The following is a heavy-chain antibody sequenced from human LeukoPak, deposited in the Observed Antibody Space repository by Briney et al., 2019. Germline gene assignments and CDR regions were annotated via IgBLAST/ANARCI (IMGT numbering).Heavy chain of an antibody. D-gene: IGHD3-10*01. J-gene: IGHJ6*03. V-gene: IGHV3-74*01. CDR1: GFSFSVYW. Sequence: PGGSLRLSCAASGFSFSVYWMHWVRQAPGKGPVWVSRIKTDGSITDYADFVKGRFTISRDNSKNTLYLQMNSLRAEDTAVYYCAKDGYYGSGSYSYYYYYMDVWGKGTTVTISS. CDR2: IKTDGSIT. CDR3: AKDGYYGSGSYSYYYYYMDV.